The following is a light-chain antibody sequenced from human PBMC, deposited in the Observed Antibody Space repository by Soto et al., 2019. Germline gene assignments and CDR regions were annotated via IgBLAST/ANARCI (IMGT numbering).Light chain of an antibody. CDR3: SSYVGSNNFV. V-gene: IGLV2-8*01. J-gene: IGLJ1*01. Sequence: QFVLTQPPPASGSPGQSVTISCTGTSSDVGGYNYVSWYQQHPGKAPKLMIYEVSKRPSGVPDRFSGSKSGNTASLTVSGLQAEDEADYYCSSYVGSNNFVFGTGTKVTV. CDR2: EVS. CDR1: SSDVGGYNY.